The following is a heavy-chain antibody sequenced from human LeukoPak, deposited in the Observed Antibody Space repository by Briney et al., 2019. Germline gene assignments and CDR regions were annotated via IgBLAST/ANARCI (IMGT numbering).Heavy chain of an antibody. CDR2: IYSSGST. Sequence: SETLSLTCSVSGGSISSYYWSWVRQPAGKGLEWIGRIYSSGSTNYNPSLNSRVTMSVDTSNHQFSLRLTSVTAADTAVYYCARGTTAAAGIFDCWGQGTLVTVSS. CDR1: GGSISSYY. J-gene: IGHJ4*02. CDR3: ARGTTAAAGIFDC. V-gene: IGHV4-4*07. D-gene: IGHD6-13*01.